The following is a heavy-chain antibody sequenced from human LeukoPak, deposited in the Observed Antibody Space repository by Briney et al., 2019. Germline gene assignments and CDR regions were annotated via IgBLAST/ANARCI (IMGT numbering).Heavy chain of an antibody. V-gene: IGHV3-30*03. CDR2: ISYDGSNK. CDR1: GFTFSRYD. CDR3: ATAAVPAATTHFDY. J-gene: IGHJ4*02. Sequence: GMSLRLFYAASGFTFSRYDLHWVRQAPGKGLEWVAVISYDGSNKYYADSVKGRFTISRDNSKNTLYLQMNSLRAEDTAVYYCATAAVPAATTHFDYWGQGTLVTVSS. D-gene: IGHD2-2*01.